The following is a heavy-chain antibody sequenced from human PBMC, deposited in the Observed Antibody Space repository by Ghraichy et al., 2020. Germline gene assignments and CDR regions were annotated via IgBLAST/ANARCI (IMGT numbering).Heavy chain of an antibody. CDR3: ARHLEMGRTNWFDP. V-gene: IGHV5-51*01. D-gene: IGHD5-24*01. CDR1: GYIFTNYW. CDR2: IYPGDSDT. Sequence: GESLNISCKGSGYIFTNYWIGWVRQMPGKGLEWMGIIYPGDSDTRYSPSFQGQVTISADKSISTAYLQWSSLKASDTAMYYCARHLEMGRTNWFDPWGQGTLVTVSS. J-gene: IGHJ5*02.